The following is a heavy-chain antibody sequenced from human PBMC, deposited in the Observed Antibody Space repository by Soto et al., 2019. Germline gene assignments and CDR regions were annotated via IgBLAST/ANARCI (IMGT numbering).Heavy chain of an antibody. CDR3: ATSGYSHGRYWYFDL. D-gene: IGHD5-18*01. J-gene: IGHJ2*01. V-gene: IGHV1-24*01. Sequence: ASVKVSCKVSGYTLTELSMHWVRPAPGKGLAWMGGFDPEDGETIYAQKFQGRVTMTEDTSTDTAYMELSSLRSEDTALYYYATSGYSHGRYWYFDLWGRGTLVTVSS. CDR2: FDPEDGET. CDR1: GYTLTELS.